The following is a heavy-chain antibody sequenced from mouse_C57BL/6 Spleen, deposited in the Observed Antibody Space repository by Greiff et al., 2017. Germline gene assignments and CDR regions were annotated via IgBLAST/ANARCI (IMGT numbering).Heavy chain of an antibody. CDR2: ISDGGSYT. V-gene: IGHV5-4*01. CDR1: GFTFSSYA. CDR3: ARDKGAYCYDWYFDV. J-gene: IGHJ1*03. D-gene: IGHD2-12*01. Sequence: DVMLVESGGGLVKPGGSLKLSCAASGFTFSSYAMSWVRQTPEKRLEWVATISDGGSYTYYPDNVKGRFTISRDNAKNNLYLQMSHLKSEDTAMYYCARDKGAYCYDWYFDVWGTGTTVTVSS.